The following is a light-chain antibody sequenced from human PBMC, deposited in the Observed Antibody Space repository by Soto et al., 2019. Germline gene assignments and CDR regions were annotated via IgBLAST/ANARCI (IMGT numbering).Light chain of an antibody. CDR3: QQFSSYPLT. Sequence: EIVMTQSPATLSVSPGESATLSCRASESISGNLAWYQQKPGLSPRLLIYHTSTRATGVPARFSGSGSGTEFSLTISSLQSEDSAVYYCQQFSSYPLTFGGGTKVEIK. J-gene: IGKJ4*01. CDR1: ESISGN. V-gene: IGKV3-15*01. CDR2: HTS.